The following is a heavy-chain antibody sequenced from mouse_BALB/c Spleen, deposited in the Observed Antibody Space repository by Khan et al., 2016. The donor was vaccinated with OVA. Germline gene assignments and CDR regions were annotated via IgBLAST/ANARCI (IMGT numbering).Heavy chain of an antibody. D-gene: IGHD1-1*01. V-gene: IGHV3-2*02. CDR1: GYSITSGYA. CDR2: ISYSDVT. Sequence: EVQLQESGPGLVKPSQSLSLTCTVTGYSITSGYAWNWIRQFPGNKLEWMGYISYSDVTNYNPSLKSRISITRDTSKNQFFPQLNSVTTEDTATYYCARGNYYGYYFDYWGQGTTLTVSS. J-gene: IGHJ2*01. CDR3: ARGNYYGYYFDY.